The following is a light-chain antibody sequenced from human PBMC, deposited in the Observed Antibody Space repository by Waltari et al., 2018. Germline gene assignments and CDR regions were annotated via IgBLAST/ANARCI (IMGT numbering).Light chain of an antibody. CDR2: DAS. J-gene: IGKJ5*01. Sequence: DIVLTQSPATLSLSPGERATLPCRASQSVSTYLAWYQQKPGQAPRLLIYDASNRATGIPARFSGSGSGTDFTLTINSLEPEDFAVYYCQQRSNWPSITFGQGTRLEIK. CDR3: QQRSNWPSIT. CDR1: QSVSTY. V-gene: IGKV3-11*01.